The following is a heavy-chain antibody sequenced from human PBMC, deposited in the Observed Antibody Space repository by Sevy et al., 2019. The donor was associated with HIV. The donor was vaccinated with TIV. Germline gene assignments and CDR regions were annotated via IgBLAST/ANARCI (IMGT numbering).Heavy chain of an antibody. CDR1: GGTFSSYA. CDR2: IIPIFGTA. V-gene: IGHV1-69*13. D-gene: IGHD6-13*01. J-gene: IGHJ4*02. CDR3: ASGGGAAAGPIDY. Sequence: ASVKVSCKASGGTFSSYAIGWVRQAPGQGLEWMGGIIPIFGTANYAQKFQGRVTITADESTSTAYMELSSLRSEDTAVYYCASGGGAAAGPIDYWGQGTLVTVSS.